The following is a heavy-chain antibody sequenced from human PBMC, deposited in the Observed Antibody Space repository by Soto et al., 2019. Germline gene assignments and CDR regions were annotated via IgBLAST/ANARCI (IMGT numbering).Heavy chain of an antibody. Sequence: EVQLVESGGGLVKPGGSLRLSCAASGFTFSSYSMNWVRQAPGKGLEWVSSISSSSSYIYYADSVKGRFTISRDNAKKSLYLQMNSLRAEDTAVYYCARYMVRGATTGYYYYYYGMDVWGQGTTVPVSS. D-gene: IGHD3-10*01. CDR3: ARYMVRGATTGYYYYYYGMDV. J-gene: IGHJ6*02. CDR2: ISSSSSYI. V-gene: IGHV3-21*01. CDR1: GFTFSSYS.